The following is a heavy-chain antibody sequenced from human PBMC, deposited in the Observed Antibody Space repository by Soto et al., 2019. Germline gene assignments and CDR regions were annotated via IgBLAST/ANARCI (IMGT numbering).Heavy chain of an antibody. D-gene: IGHD3-22*01. V-gene: IGHV3-33*01. CDR2: IWYDGSNK. CDR3: ARDYYKYYDSSGYYRSPAY. J-gene: IGHJ4*02. CDR1: GFTFSSYG. Sequence: GGSLRLSCAASGFTFSSYGMHWVRQAPGKGLEWVAVIWYDGSNKYYADSVKGRFTISRDNSKNTLYLQMNSLRAEDTAVYYCARDYYKYYDSSGYYRSPAYWGQGTLVTVSS.